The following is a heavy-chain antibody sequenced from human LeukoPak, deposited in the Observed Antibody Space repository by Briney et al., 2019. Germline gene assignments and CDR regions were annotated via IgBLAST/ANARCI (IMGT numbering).Heavy chain of an antibody. CDR2: INGDGSTS. Sequence: GGSLRLSCVASGFTFYSYWMHWVRHAPGKGLVWVSCINGDGSTSNYADSVKGRFTISRDNAKNTLYLQMHSLRAEDTAVYYCARDEPTVTTGPPVGSWGQGTLVTVSS. CDR3: ARDEPTVTTGPPVGS. V-gene: IGHV3-74*01. D-gene: IGHD4-17*01. J-gene: IGHJ4*02. CDR1: GFTFYSYW.